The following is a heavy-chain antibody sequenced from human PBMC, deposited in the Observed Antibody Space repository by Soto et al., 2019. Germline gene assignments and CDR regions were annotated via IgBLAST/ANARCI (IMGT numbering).Heavy chain of an antibody. CDR3: ARDIVVVVADFPFDI. V-gene: IGHV3-21*01. J-gene: IGHJ3*02. CDR1: GFTFSSYS. D-gene: IGHD2-15*01. CDR2: ISSSSSYI. Sequence: EVQLVESGGGLVKPGGSLRLSCAASGFTFSSYSMNWVRQAPGKGLEWVSSISSSSSYIYYADSVKGRFTISRDNAKNSLYLQMNSLRAEDTAVYYCARDIVVVVADFPFDIRGQGTMVTVSS.